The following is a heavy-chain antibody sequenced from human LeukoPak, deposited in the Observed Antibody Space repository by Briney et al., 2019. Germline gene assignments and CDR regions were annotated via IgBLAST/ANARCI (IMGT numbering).Heavy chain of an antibody. J-gene: IGHJ4*02. D-gene: IGHD1-1*01. V-gene: IGHV3-23*01. CDR2: ISNSGDAT. CDR3: AKAPPYTKYFDY. Sequence: PGGCLRLSCAGSGFIFSNYAMSWVRQAPGQGLEWVSTISNSGDATFYADAVKGRFTISRDNSKNTLYLQMYSLRAEDTAIYYCAKAPPYTKYFDYWGQGTLLTVSS. CDR1: GFIFSNYA.